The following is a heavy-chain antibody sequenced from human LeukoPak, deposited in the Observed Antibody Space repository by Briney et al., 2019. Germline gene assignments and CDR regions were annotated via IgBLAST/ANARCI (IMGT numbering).Heavy chain of an antibody. D-gene: IGHD2-15*01. CDR1: GYTFTSYG. CDR2: ISAYNDNT. CDR3: ALGYCSGGSCYYFDY. J-gene: IGHJ4*02. Sequence: GASVKVSCKASGYTFTSYGISWVRQAPGQGLEWMGWISAYNDNTNYAQKLQGRVTMTTDTSTSTAYMELRSLRSDDTAVYYCALGYCSGGSCYYFDYWGQGTLVTVSS. V-gene: IGHV1-18*01.